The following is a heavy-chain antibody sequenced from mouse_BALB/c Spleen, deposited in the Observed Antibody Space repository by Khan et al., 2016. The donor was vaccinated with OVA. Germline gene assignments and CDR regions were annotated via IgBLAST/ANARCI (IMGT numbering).Heavy chain of an antibody. CDR1: GYTFTTYT. CDR3: AREGAYYSSDGWFAY. D-gene: IGHD2-12*01. J-gene: IGHJ3*01. CDR2: IIPTNDYT. Sequence: QVQLKQSETELARPGASVKMSCKASGYTFTTYTIHWVKQRPGQGLEWIGYIIPTNDYTNYNQKFKDRATLTADKSSRPAYMQLSSLKSEDSALYYCAREGAYYSSDGWFAYWGQGTLVTVSA. V-gene: IGHV1-4*01.